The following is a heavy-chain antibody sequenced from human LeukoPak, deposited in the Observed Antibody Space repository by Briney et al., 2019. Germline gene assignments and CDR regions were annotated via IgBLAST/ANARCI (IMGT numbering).Heavy chain of an antibody. CDR2: ISGSGGST. J-gene: IGHJ4*02. CDR1: GFTFSSYA. V-gene: IGHV3-23*01. CDR3: AKVPYYYGSGSPSGYYFDY. Sequence: GGSLRLSCAASGFTFSSYAMSWVRQAPGKGLEWVSAISGSGGSTYYADSVKGRFTISRDNSKNTLYLQMNSLRAEDTAVYYCAKVPYYYGSGSPSGYYFDYWGQGTLVTVSS. D-gene: IGHD3-10*01.